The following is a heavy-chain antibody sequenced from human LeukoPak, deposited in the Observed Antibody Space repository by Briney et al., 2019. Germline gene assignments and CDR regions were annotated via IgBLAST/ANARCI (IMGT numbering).Heavy chain of an antibody. CDR3: ARRGGIYSTNWFDP. V-gene: IGHV4-30-4*01. J-gene: IGHJ5*02. D-gene: IGHD3-10*01. CDR2: IYYTGST. Sequence: SQTLSLTCTVSGGSISSGDYSWSWIRQPPGKGLEWIGYIYYTGSTDYNPSLKSRVIISVDTSKNQFSLKLSSVTAADTAVYYCARRGGIYSTNWFDPWGQGTLVTVSS. CDR1: GGSISSGDYS.